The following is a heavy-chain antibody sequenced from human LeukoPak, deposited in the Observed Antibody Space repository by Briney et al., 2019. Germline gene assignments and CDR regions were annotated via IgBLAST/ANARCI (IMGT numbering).Heavy chain of an antibody. CDR3: AKDTKRGGFQQ. V-gene: IGHV3-43*02. CDR1: GCSFDDNA. Sequence: GGSLRLTCAASGCSFDDNAWYWVRQAPGKGLEWVCLICGGGATTYYANSVKRPFNISRDNSKSSLYPQMNTLRRQHTALYYSAKDTKRGGFQQSGQDSLVTVSS. D-gene: IGHD3-16*01. CDR2: ICGGGATT. J-gene: IGHJ1*01.